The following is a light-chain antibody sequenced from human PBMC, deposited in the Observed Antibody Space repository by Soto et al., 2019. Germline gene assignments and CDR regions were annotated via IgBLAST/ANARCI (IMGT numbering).Light chain of an antibody. CDR3: CSYAGSSTWV. J-gene: IGLJ3*02. CDR2: DGS. CDR1: SSDVGSYNL. V-gene: IGLV2-23*01. Sequence: QSALTQPASVSGSPGQSITISCTGTSSDVGSYNLVSWYQQHPGKAPKLMIYDGSKWPSGASNRFSGSKSGNTASLTISGLQTEDEADYYCCSYAGSSTWVFGGGTKVTVL.